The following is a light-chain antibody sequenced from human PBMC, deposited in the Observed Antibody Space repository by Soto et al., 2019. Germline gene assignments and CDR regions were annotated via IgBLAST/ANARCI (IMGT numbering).Light chain of an antibody. CDR3: CSDAGSNTDV. CDR1: SSDVGSYNL. CDR2: EGN. V-gene: IGLV2-23*01. J-gene: IGLJ1*01. Sequence: QSALTQPASVSGSPGQSITISCTGTSSDVGSYNLVSWYQHHPGKAPKLMIYEGNKRTSGVSNRFSGSKPGNTASLTISGLQTEDEAEYYCCSDAGSNTDVFGTGTKVTVL.